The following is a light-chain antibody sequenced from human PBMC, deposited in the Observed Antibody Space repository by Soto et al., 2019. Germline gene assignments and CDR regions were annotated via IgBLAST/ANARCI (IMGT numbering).Light chain of an antibody. CDR3: PQSDSLPIT. Sequence: DIQMTQSPSSLSASVGDRVTITCRASQDISNYLNWYQQRPGKAPKLLIYDASNLERGVPSRFSGTRSGTHFTLAITSLQPEDVATYYCPQSDSLPITFGQGTRLEI. V-gene: IGKV1-33*01. CDR1: QDISNY. CDR2: DAS. J-gene: IGKJ5*01.